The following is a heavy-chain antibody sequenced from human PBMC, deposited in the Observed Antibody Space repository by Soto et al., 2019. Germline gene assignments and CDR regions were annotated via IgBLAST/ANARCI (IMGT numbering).Heavy chain of an antibody. CDR3: ARDRGPSSGYYPYWFDP. D-gene: IGHD3-22*01. CDR1: GGAFSSYA. V-gene: IGHV1-69*13. CDR2: IIPIFGTA. Sequence: SVKVSCKASGGAFSSYAISWVRQAPGQGLEWMGEIIPIFGTANYAQKFQGRVTITADESTSTAYMELSSLRSEDTAVYYCARDRGPSSGYYPYWFDPWGQGTLVTVSS. J-gene: IGHJ5*02.